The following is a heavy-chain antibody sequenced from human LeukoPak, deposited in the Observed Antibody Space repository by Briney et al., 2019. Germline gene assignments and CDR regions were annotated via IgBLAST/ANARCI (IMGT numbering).Heavy chain of an antibody. D-gene: IGHD3-22*01. CDR3: AREGYYDSSGYYPPPDY. CDR2: ISGSGGST. CDR1: GFTFSSYA. V-gene: IGHV3-23*01. J-gene: IGHJ4*02. Sequence: GGSLRLSCAASGFTFSSYAMSWVRQAPGKGLEWVSAISGSGGSTYYADSVKGRFTISRDNSKNTLYLQMNSLRAEDTAVYYCAREGYYDSSGYYPPPDYWGQGTLVTVSS.